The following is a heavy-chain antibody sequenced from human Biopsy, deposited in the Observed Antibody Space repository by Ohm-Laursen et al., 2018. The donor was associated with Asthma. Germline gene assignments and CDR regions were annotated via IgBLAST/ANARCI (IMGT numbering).Heavy chain of an antibody. CDR1: GFTLTDYY. CDR2: ISDDGTNP. V-gene: IGHV3-30*18. Sequence: SLRLSCAAFGFTLTDYYMHWVRQAPGKGLEWVAVISDDGTNPDYADSMKGRFNFSRDNSMNTLYLQMNSLRLEDTAVYYCAKRRGYSGHDNDYWGQGTLVIVSS. J-gene: IGHJ4*02. D-gene: IGHD5-12*01. CDR3: AKRRGYSGHDNDY.